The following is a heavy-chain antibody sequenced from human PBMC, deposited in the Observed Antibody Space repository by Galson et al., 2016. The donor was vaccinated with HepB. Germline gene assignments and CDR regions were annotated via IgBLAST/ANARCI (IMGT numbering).Heavy chain of an antibody. Sequence: SVKVSCKASTDSFSSYDITWVRQAPGHGLEWLGGLMSAVGIVNYAQSFQGRVTISADTSATTVFMELIGLTSEDTAVYYCARLRAATNYFDPWGQGTLVTVSA. D-gene: IGHD4/OR15-4a*01. CDR3: ARLRAATNYFDP. CDR1: TDSFSSYD. CDR2: LMSAVGIV. J-gene: IGHJ5*02. V-gene: IGHV1-69*10.